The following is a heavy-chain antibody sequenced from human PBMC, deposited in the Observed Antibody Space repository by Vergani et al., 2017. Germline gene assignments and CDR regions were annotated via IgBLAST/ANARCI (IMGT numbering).Heavy chain of an antibody. Sequence: QVQLVESGGGVVQPGRSLRLSCAASGFTFSSYGMHWVRQAPGKGLEWVAVIWYDGSNKYYADSVKGRFTISRDNSKNTLYLQMNSLRAEDTAVYYCARDWDDYGGDSNWFDPWGQGNLVTVSS. CDR3: ARDWDDYGGDSNWFDP. J-gene: IGHJ5*02. V-gene: IGHV3-33*01. CDR1: GFTFSSYG. D-gene: IGHD4-23*01. CDR2: IWYDGSNK.